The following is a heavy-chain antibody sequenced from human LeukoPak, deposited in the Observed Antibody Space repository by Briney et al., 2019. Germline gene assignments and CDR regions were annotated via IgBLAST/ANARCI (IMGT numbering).Heavy chain of an antibody. V-gene: IGHV1-2*02. D-gene: IGHD5-12*01. CDR2: IHPRRGDT. J-gene: IGHJ4*02. CDR3: ARDEYSGFDQSKHFDS. CDR1: GYSFTAFY. Sequence: ASVKVSCKTSGYSFTAFYIHWVRQASGQGLEWMGWIHPRRGDTNYAQKFQGRVTMTRDTSISTAYLDLSRLRSDDTAVYYCARDEYSGFDQSKHFDSWGQGTLVTVSS.